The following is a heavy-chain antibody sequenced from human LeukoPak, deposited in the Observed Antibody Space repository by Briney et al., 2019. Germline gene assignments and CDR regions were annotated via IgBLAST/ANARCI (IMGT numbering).Heavy chain of an antibody. V-gene: IGHV3-23*01. CDR1: GFTVSSNY. CDR3: AKSSSGLGLNEYFDL. CDR2: LSGGGGST. Sequence: PGGSLRLSCAASGFTVSSNYMSWVRQAPGKGLEWVSALSGGGGSTFYTDSVKGRFTISRDNSKNTLYLQMSSLRAEDTAVYFCAKSSSGLGLNEYFDLWGRGTLVTVS. D-gene: IGHD2-8*01. J-gene: IGHJ2*01.